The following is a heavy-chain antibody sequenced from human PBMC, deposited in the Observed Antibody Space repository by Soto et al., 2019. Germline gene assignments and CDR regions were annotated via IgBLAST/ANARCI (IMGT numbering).Heavy chain of an antibody. V-gene: IGHV1-2*04. CDR3: TIVVVPAAMGFDP. D-gene: IGHD2-2*01. Sequence: ASVKVSCKVSGYTFTGYYMHWVRQAPGQGLEWMGWINPNSGGTNYAQKFQGWVTMTRDTSISTAYMELSRLRSDDTAVYYCTIVVVPAAMGFDPWGQGPLVTVSS. CDR1: GYTFTGYY. CDR2: INPNSGGT. J-gene: IGHJ5*02.